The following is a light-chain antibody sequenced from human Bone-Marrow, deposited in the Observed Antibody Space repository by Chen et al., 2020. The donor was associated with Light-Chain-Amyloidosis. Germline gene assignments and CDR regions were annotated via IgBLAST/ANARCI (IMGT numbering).Light chain of an antibody. J-gene: IGLJ2*01. CDR3: QSADISGTDEVI. CDR2: RDT. Sequence: SYELTHPPSVSVSPGQTARITCSGEDLPKKCAYWYQQKPGKAPVLVIHRDTERPSGISERFAGFSSGTSATLTISGVQAEDEADYHCQSADISGTDEVIFGGGTKLTVL. CDR1: DLPKKC. V-gene: IGLV3-25*03.